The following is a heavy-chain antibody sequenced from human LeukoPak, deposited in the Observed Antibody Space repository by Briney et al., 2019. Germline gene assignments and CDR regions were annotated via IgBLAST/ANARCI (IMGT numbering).Heavy chain of an antibody. CDR3: ARPYSSNWYGAFDI. D-gene: IGHD6-13*01. CDR1: GGSISSYY. J-gene: IGHJ3*02. V-gene: IGHV4-59*01. CDR2: IYYSGST. Sequence: SETLSLTCTVSGGSISSYYWSWIRQPPGKGLEWIGYIYYSGSTNYNPSLKSRVTISVDTSKNQFSLKLSSVTAADTAVYYCARPYSSNWYGAFDIWGQGTMVTVSS.